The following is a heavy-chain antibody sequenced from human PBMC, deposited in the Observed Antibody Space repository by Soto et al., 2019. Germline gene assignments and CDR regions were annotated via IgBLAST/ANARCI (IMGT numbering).Heavy chain of an antibody. CDR1: GYTFTSYG. D-gene: IGHD3-3*01. Sequence: QVQLVQSGAEVKKPGASVKVSCKASGYTFTSYGISWVRQAPGQGPEWMGWISAYNGNTNYAQKLQGRVTMTTDTSTSKAYMELRSLRSDDTAVYYCARDGWGIGIFGVVKGNWFDPWGQGTLVTVSS. J-gene: IGHJ5*02. CDR3: ARDGWGIGIFGVVKGNWFDP. CDR2: ISAYNGNT. V-gene: IGHV1-18*04.